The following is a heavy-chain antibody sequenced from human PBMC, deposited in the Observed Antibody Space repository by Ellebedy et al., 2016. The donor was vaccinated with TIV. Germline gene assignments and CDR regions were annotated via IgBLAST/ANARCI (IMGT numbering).Heavy chain of an antibody. CDR1: GYSFTNYY. J-gene: IGHJ3*02. CDR2: IYPGDSYN. D-gene: IGHD2-8*01. V-gene: IGHV5-10-1*01. Sequence: GESLKISCKGSGYSFTNYYMSWVRQMPGKGLEWMGRIYPGDSYNIYSPSFQGHVTISADKAISTAYLQWSSLRASDTAMYFCARLYGIDAFEIWGQGTMVTVSS. CDR3: ARLYGIDAFEI.